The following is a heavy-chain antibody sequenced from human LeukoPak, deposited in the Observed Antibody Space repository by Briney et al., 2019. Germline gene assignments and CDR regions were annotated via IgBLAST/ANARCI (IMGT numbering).Heavy chain of an antibody. J-gene: IGHJ4*02. V-gene: IGHV3-48*03. Sequence: AGSLRLSCAASGFTFSSYEMNWLRQAPGKGLEWISYISSSGSTMYYADSVKGRFTISRDNAKNSLYLQMNSLRAEDTAIYYCASSSWYALDYWGQGTLVTVSS. CDR1: GFTFSSYE. D-gene: IGHD6-13*01. CDR3: ASSSWYALDY. CDR2: ISSSGSTM.